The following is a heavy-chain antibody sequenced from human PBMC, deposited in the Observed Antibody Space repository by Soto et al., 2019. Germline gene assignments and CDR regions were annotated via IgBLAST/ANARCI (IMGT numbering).Heavy chain of an antibody. Sequence: GASVKVSCKASGGTFSSYAISWVRQAPGQGLEWMGGIIPIFGTANYAQKFQGRVTITADESTSTAYMELSSLRSEDTAVYYCARGSQRRITMVRGVIMVWGMDVWGQGTTVTVSS. V-gene: IGHV1-69*13. D-gene: IGHD3-10*01. CDR2: IIPIFGTA. J-gene: IGHJ6*02. CDR1: GGTFSSYA. CDR3: ARGSQRRITMVRGVIMVWGMDV.